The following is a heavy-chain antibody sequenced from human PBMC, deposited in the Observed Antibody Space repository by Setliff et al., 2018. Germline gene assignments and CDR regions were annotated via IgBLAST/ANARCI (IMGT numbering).Heavy chain of an antibody. CDR1: GLTVSHNY. J-gene: IGHJ4*02. V-gene: IGHV3-53*01. Sequence: PVGSLRLSCAASGLTVSHNYMSWVRQAPGKGLEWVSLIDSRATTDYANSVKGRFTISRDNSKNTAYLQMNNLRAEDTAVYYCAYGWLLNWGQGTLVTVSS. D-gene: IGHD3-22*01. CDR2: IDSRATT. CDR3: AYGWLLN.